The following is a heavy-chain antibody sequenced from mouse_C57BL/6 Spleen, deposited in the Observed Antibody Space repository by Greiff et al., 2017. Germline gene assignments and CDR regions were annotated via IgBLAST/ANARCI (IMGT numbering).Heavy chain of an antibody. V-gene: IGHV1-9*01. CDR1: GYTFTGYW. CDR3: ARSDCSSWFAD. CDR2: ILPGSGST. Sequence: QVQLQQSGAELMKPGASVKLSCKATGYTFTGYWIEWVKQRPGHGLEWIGEILPGSGSTNSNEKFKGKATFTADTSANPAYMPLSSLTTEDSAIYYCARSDCSSWFADWGQGTLVTVSA. J-gene: IGHJ3*01.